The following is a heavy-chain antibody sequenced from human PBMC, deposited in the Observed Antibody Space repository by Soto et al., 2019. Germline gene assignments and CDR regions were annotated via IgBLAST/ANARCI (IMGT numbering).Heavy chain of an antibody. J-gene: IGHJ1*01. V-gene: IGHV4-31*03. CDR2: TYYSGST. D-gene: IGHD6-13*01. CDR1: GGSISSGGYY. Sequence: SETLSLTCTVSGGSISSGGYYWSWIRQHPGKGLEWIGYTYYSGSTYYNPSLKSRVTISVDTSKNQFSLKLSSVTAADTAVYYCAGYSNSWSKYVKHWGRGSLVTVSS. CDR3: AGYSNSWSKYVKH.